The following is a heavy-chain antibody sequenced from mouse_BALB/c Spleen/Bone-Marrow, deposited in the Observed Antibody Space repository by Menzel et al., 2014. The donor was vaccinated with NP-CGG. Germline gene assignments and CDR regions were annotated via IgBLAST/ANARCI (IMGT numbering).Heavy chain of an antibody. CDR3: ARPLYYYGSSHFDY. CDR1: GFDFSRYW. J-gene: IGHJ2*01. V-gene: IGHV4-1*02. CDR2: INPDSSTI. Sequence: EVQGVESGGGLVQPGGSLKLSCAASGFDFSRYWMSWVGQAPGKGLEWIGEINPDSSTINYTPSLKDKFIISRDNAKNTLYLQMSKVRSEDTALYYCARPLYYYGSSHFDYWGQGTTLTVSS. D-gene: IGHD1-1*01.